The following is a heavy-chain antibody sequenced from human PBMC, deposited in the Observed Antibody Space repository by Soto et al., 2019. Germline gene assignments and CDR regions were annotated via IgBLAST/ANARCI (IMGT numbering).Heavy chain of an antibody. Sequence: ASVKVSCKASGYIFNNHGINWVRQAPGQGLQWMGWVNPYNGYAKYAQNFQGRVTMTTDTSSSTAYMELRSLKSDDTAVYYCARGMTTVTTCWFDPWGQGTLVTVSS. D-gene: IGHD4-17*01. J-gene: IGHJ5*02. CDR2: VNPYNGYA. CDR3: ARGMTTVTTCWFDP. V-gene: IGHV1-18*01. CDR1: GYIFNNHG.